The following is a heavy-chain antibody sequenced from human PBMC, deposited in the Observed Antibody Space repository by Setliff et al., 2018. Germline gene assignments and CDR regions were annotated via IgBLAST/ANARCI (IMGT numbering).Heavy chain of an antibody. D-gene: IGHD3-22*01. CDR3: AKEPAVTMTESIRRSYYDYALDV. CDR2: ISSDGSSI. Sequence: GGSLRLSCAASGLTFSSDAMTWVRQTPGKGLEWVSVISSDGSSIYYADSVKGRFTISRDNSKNTLYLQMNSLRAEDTAIYYCAKEPAVTMTESIRRSYYDYALDVWGQGTAVTVSS. CDR1: GLTFSSDA. V-gene: IGHV3-23*03. J-gene: IGHJ6*02.